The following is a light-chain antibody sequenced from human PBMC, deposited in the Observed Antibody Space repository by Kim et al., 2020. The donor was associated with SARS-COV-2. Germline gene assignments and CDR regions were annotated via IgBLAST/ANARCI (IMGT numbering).Light chain of an antibody. Sequence: LSPGERATLACRASQSVSSYLAWYQQKPGQAPRLLIYDASNRATGIPARFSGSGSGTDLTLTISSLEPEDFAVYYCQQRSNWPITFGQGTRLEIK. CDR3: QQRSNWPIT. CDR1: QSVSSY. CDR2: DAS. V-gene: IGKV3-11*01. J-gene: IGKJ5*01.